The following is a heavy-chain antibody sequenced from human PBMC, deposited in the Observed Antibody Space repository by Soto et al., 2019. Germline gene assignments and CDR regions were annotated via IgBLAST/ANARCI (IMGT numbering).Heavy chain of an antibody. CDR1: GFTFSSYA. J-gene: IGHJ6*02. D-gene: IGHD6-19*01. Sequence: EVQLLESGGGLVQPGGSLRLSCAASGFTFSSYAMSWVRQAPGKGLEWVLAISGSGGSTYYADSVKGRFTISRDNSKNTLYLQMNSLRAEDTAVYYCAKMEDNIAVAGPPRNLGMDVWGQGTTVTVSS. CDR2: ISGSGGST. V-gene: IGHV3-23*01. CDR3: AKMEDNIAVAGPPRNLGMDV.